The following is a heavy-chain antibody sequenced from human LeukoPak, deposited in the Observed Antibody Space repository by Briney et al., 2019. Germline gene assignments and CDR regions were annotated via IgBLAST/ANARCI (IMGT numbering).Heavy chain of an antibody. Sequence: SETLSLTCTVSGYSISTGYYWDWIRQPPGKGLEWIGTFYHGGSTYYNPSLKSRVTISVDTSKNQFSLNLTSVTAADTALYYCARVPHSVTLGAIFLHYFDYWGLGTLVTVSS. CDR2: FYHGGST. CDR1: GYSISTGYY. CDR3: ARVPHSVTLGAIFLHYFDY. D-gene: IGHD3-3*02. V-gene: IGHV4-38-2*02. J-gene: IGHJ4*02.